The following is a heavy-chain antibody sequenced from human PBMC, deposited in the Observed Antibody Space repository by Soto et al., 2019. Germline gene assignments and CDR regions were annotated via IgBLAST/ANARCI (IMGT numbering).Heavy chain of an antibody. J-gene: IGHJ6*03. D-gene: IGHD5-12*01. CDR2: IWYDGSNK. CDR3: ARISVASRYMDV. V-gene: IGHV3-33*01. Sequence: PGGSLRLSCAASGFTFSSYGMHWVRQAPGKGLEWVAVIWYDGSNKYYADSVKGRFTISRDNSKNTLYLQMNSLRAEDTAVYYCARISVASRYMDVWGKGTTVTVSS. CDR1: GFTFSSYG.